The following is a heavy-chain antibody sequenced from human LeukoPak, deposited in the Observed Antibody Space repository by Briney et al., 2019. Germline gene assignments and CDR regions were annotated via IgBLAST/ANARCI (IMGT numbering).Heavy chain of an antibody. J-gene: IGHJ4*02. V-gene: IGHV4-4*07. CDR2: IYTSGST. Sequence: PSETLSLTCTVSGGSISSYYWSWIRQPAGKGLEWIGRIYTSGSTNYNPSLKSRVTMSVDTSKNQFSLKLSSVTAADTAVYYCARVTYFDWLQFSFDHWGQGTLVTVSS. CDR1: GGSISSYY. CDR3: ARVTYFDWLQFSFDH. D-gene: IGHD3-9*01.